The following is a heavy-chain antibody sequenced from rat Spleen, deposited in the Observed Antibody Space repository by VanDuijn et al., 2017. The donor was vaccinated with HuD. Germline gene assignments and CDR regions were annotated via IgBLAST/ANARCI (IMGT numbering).Heavy chain of an antibody. J-gene: IGHJ3*01. CDR1: GFTFSNYD. Sequence: EVQLVESDGGLVQPGRSLKPSCAASGFTFSNYDMAWVRQAPTKGLEWVATISYDGSSTYYRDSVKGRFTISRDNAKSTLYLHMNSLRSEDTATYYCTRDRYGGSAYNWFAYWGQGTLVTVSS. V-gene: IGHV5-29*01. CDR2: ISYDGSST. CDR3: TRDRYGGSAYNWFAY. D-gene: IGHD1-11*01.